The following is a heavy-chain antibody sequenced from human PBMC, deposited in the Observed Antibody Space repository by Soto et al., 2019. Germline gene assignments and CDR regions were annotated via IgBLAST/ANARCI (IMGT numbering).Heavy chain of an antibody. J-gene: IGHJ6*02. CDR1: GFSVSTSGVG. Sequence: QITLKESGPTLVKPTQTLTLTCTFSGFSVSTSGVGVAWIRQPPGKALEWLALIYWDDDKRYSPFLQSRVTITQDTSKNQVVLTMTNMDPEDTATYYCAHKGGRGAGMDVWGQGTTVTVSS. V-gene: IGHV2-5*02. CDR2: IYWDDDK. CDR3: AHKGGRGAGMDV. D-gene: IGHD2-15*01.